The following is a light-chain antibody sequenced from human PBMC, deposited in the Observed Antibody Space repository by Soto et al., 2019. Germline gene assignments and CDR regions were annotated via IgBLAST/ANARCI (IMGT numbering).Light chain of an antibody. V-gene: IGKV3-15*01. Sequence: EIVMTQSPATLSVSPGERASLSCRASQSVFSNLAWYQQKPGQPPRLLIFGASTRATGIPARFSGSGSGTEFTLAISSLQSEDFAVYYCQQYNNWPYTFGPGNRVDFK. CDR1: QSVFSN. CDR3: QQYNNWPYT. CDR2: GAS. J-gene: IGKJ3*01.